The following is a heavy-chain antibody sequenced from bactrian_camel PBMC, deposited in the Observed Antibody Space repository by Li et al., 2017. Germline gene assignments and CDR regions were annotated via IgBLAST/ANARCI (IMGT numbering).Heavy chain of an antibody. CDR2: FIDGDGST. CDR1: GYTSNDYC. CDR3: AASPWGPCSRGGYQA. V-gene: IGHV3S1*01. Sequence: VQLVESGGGSVQAGGSLRLSCAAIGYTSNDYCMDWFRQAPGKEREGIAFIDGDGSTRYLDFVKGRFTISKDNAGNTLYLRMDSLKVEDSGMYFCAASPWGPCSRGGYQAWGQGTQVTVS. J-gene: IGHJ6*01. D-gene: IGHD3*01.